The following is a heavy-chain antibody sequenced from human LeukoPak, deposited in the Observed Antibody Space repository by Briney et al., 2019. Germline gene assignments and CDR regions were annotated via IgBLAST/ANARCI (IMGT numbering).Heavy chain of an antibody. V-gene: IGHV3-23*01. J-gene: IGHJ4*02. CDR2: TSGSGGST. CDR3: AKEQGQQLVLNPFDY. CDR1: GFTFSSYA. D-gene: IGHD6-13*01. Sequence: GSLRLSCAASGFTFSSYAMSWVRQAPGKGLEWVSATSGSGGSTYYADSVKGRFTISRDNSKNTLYLQMNSLRAEDTAVYYCAKEQGQQLVLNPFDYWGQGTLVTVSS.